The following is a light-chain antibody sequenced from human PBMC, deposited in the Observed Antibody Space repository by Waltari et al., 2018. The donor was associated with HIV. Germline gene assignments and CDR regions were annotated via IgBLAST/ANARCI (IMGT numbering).Light chain of an antibody. V-gene: IGLV2-11*01. Sequence: QSALTQPRSVSGSPGQSVTMSCSGTSSDVGGYNYVSWYQQPPGNAPKLMIYEVNKRPSGVPDRCSGSKSGNTASLTISGLQAEDEADYYCCSYAGSYSYVVLGGGTKLTVL. J-gene: IGLJ2*01. CDR1: SSDVGGYNY. CDR2: EVN. CDR3: CSYAGSYSYVV.